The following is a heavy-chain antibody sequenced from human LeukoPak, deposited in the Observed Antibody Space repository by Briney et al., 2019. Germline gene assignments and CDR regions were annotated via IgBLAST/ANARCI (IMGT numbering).Heavy chain of an antibody. D-gene: IGHD5-24*01. CDR1: GYTFTGYY. CDR3: ARDSEMALGGY. J-gene: IGHJ4*02. Sequence: ASVKVSCKASGYTFTGYYMHWVRQAPGQGLEWMGRINPKSGDTNYAQKFQGRVTMTRDTSISTAYMELSRLTSDDTAMFYCARDSEMALGGYWGQGTLVTVSS. V-gene: IGHV1-2*06. CDR2: INPKSGDT.